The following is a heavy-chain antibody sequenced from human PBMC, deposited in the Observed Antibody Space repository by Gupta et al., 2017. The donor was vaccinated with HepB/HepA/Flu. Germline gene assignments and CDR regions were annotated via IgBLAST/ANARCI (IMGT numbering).Heavy chain of an antibody. CDR1: GYIFTSHY. J-gene: IGHJ4*02. CDR3: AKDRATGGWYAGIDY. D-gene: IGHD6-19*01. V-gene: IGHV1-46*01. CDR2: INPRSVNT. Sequence: QVQLVQSGAEVKRPGASVKVSCKASGYIFTSHYLHWVRQAPGQGLEWMGIINPRSVNTNYAQKFQGRITMTRDKSTSTVYMELSSLRSEDTAMYYCAKDRATGGWYAGIDYWGQGTLVTVSS.